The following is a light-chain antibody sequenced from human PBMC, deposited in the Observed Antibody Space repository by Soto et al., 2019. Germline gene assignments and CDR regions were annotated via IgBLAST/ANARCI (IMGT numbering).Light chain of an antibody. CDR3: QQYANLPYT. V-gene: IGKV1-33*01. J-gene: IGKJ2*01. CDR2: DAS. CDR1: QDISDS. Sequence: DIPMTQSPSSLSASVGDRVTITCQASQDISDSLNWYQQKPGKAPKILIYDASNLETGVPSRFSGSGSAADFTFTISGLQPEDIATYYCQQYANLPYTFGQGTKLEIK.